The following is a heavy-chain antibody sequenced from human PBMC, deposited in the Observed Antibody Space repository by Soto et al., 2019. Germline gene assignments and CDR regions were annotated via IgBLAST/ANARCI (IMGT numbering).Heavy chain of an antibody. CDR1: GGTFSNDI. Sequence: SVKVSCKTSGGTFSNDIITWVRQAPGQGLEWMGRIIPLLDTTNYAQKFQGRVTISRDTSTSTAYMELRSLRSDDTAVYYCARDPSVAGSVNAFDIWGQGTMVTVSS. J-gene: IGHJ3*02. D-gene: IGHD6-19*01. V-gene: IGHV1-69*08. CDR2: IIPLLDTT. CDR3: ARDPSVAGSVNAFDI.